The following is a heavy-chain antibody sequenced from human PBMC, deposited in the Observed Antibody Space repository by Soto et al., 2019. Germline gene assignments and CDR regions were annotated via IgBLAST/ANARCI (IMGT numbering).Heavy chain of an antibody. V-gene: IGHV4-39*01. CDR2: IYYSGST. J-gene: IGHJ4*02. CDR3: ARQYHVETAKLWDY. D-gene: IGHD5-18*01. Sequence: QLQLQESGPGLVKPSETLSLTCTVSGGSISSSAYYWGWFRQPPGKGPEWIGSIYYSGSTYYSPSLKRRVTISIDTSKNQFSLKLSSVTAADTAVYYCARQYHVETAKLWDYWGQGTLVTVSS. CDR1: GGSISSSAYY.